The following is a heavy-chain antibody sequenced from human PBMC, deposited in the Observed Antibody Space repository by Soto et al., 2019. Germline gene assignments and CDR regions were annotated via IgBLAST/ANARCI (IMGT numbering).Heavy chain of an antibody. Sequence: QVTLKESGPVLVKPTEPLTLTCTVSGFSLSNARMGVSWIRQPPVKALEWLAHIFSNYEKSYSTSLNSRLTISKDTSKSQVVLTMTNMDPVDTATYYCARIPGKRGSYYSDYWGQGTLVTVSS. V-gene: IGHV2-26*01. D-gene: IGHD1-26*01. CDR3: ARIPGKRGSYYSDY. J-gene: IGHJ4*02. CDR1: GFSLSNARMG. CDR2: IFSNYEK.